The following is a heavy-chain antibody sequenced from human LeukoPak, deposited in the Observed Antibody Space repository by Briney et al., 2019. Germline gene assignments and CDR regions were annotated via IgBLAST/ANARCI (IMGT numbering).Heavy chain of an antibody. Sequence: GRSLRLSCAGSGFTFSTYAMHWVRQAPGKGLEWVALFSYDGSTQRYADSVKGRFTISRDNSKNTLYLQMDSLRAEDTAVYYCARILLVAVMDWGQGTPVTVSS. D-gene: IGHD5-12*01. J-gene: IGHJ4*02. CDR2: FSYDGSTQ. CDR1: GFTFSTYA. V-gene: IGHV3-30*14. CDR3: ARILLVAVMD.